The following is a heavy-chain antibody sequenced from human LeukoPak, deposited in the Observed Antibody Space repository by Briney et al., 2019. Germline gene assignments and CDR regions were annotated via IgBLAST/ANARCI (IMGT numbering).Heavy chain of an antibody. CDR3: AREGIAAAGTEYYFDY. V-gene: IGHV1-3*03. CDR2: INAGNGNT. J-gene: IGHJ4*02. CDR1: GYTFTSYA. Sequence: ASVKVSCKASGYTFTSYAMHWVRQAPGQRLEWMGWINAGNGNTKYSQEFQGRVTITRDTSASTAYMELSSLRSEDMAVYYCAREGIAAAGTEYYFDYWGQGTLVTVSS. D-gene: IGHD6-13*01.